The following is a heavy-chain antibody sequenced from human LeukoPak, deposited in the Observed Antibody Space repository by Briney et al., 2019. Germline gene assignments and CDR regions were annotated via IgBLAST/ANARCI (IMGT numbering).Heavy chain of an antibody. J-gene: IGHJ6*02. Sequence: SETLSLTCAVYGGSFSDYYWSWIRQSPVKGLEWIGGISHSGSTTYNPSLESRVTISGDMSKHHFSLKLTSVTAADTAVYYCSSQFTYYAMDVWGQGTTVTVSS. V-gene: IGHV4-34*01. CDR3: SSQFTYYAMDV. D-gene: IGHD5-24*01. CDR2: ISHSGST. CDR1: GGSFSDYY.